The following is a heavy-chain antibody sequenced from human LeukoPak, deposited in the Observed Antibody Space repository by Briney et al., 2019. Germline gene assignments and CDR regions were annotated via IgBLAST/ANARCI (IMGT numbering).Heavy chain of an antibody. V-gene: IGHV3-48*01. CDR2: ISSSSSTI. CDR3: AKERGTIFGNAFDI. J-gene: IGHJ3*02. CDR1: GFTFSSYS. Sequence: TGGSLRLSCAASGFTFSSYSMNWVRQAPGKGLERVSYISSSSSTIYYADSVKGRFTISRDNSKNTLYLQMNSLRAEDTAVYYCAKERGTIFGNAFDIWGQGTMVTVSS. D-gene: IGHD3-3*01.